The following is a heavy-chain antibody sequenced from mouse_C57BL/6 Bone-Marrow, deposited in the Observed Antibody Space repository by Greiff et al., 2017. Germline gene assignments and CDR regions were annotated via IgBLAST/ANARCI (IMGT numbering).Heavy chain of an antibody. J-gene: IGHJ4*01. CDR3: SREGDYDGYAMDY. CDR1: GYTFTSYW. CDR2: IDPSDSYT. Sequence: QVQLQQPGAELVKPGASVKLSCKASGYTFTSYWMQWVKQRPGQGLEWIGEIDPSDSYTNYNQKFKGKATLTVDTSSSTAYMRLSSLTSEDSAVYYCSREGDYDGYAMDYWGQGTSVTGSS. V-gene: IGHV1-50*01. D-gene: IGHD2-4*01.